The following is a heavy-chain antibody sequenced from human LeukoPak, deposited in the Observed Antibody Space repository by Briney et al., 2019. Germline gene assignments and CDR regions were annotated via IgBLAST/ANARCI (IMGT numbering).Heavy chain of an antibody. Sequence: SQTLSHTCAISGDSVSNNNVGWHWVRQSPSRGLEWLGRTYYRSKWYSDYAVSVRSRITINPDTSRNQFSLQLNSVTPEDSAVYYCARSNHYGSEYWGQGSLVIVSS. J-gene: IGHJ4*02. D-gene: IGHD3-10*01. CDR1: GDSVSNNNVG. V-gene: IGHV6-1*01. CDR3: ARSNHYGSEY. CDR2: TYYRSKWYS.